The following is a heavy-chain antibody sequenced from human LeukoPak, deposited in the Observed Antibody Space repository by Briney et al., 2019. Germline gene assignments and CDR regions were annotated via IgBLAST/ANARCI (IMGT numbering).Heavy chain of an antibody. CDR2: IYTGGST. V-gene: IGHV3-66*01. CDR3: ARGLGGGPAYWYFDL. Sequence: PGGSLRLSCAASGFTVSSNYMSWVRQAPGKGLEWVSVIYTGGSTYYADSVKGRFTISRDNSKNTLYLQMNSLRAEDTAVYYCARGLGGGPAYWYFDLWGRGTLVTVSS. CDR1: GFTVSSNY. J-gene: IGHJ2*01. D-gene: IGHD2-15*01.